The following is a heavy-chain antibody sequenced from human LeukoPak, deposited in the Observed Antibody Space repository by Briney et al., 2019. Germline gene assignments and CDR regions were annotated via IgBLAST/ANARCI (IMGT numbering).Heavy chain of an antibody. CDR1: GGSISSSSYY. D-gene: IGHD6-13*01. V-gene: IGHV4-39*01. CDR3: ARQYSTQQRRRSDYYYMDV. J-gene: IGHJ6*03. Sequence: SETLSLTCTVSGGSISSSSYYWGWIRQPPGKGLEWIGSIYYSGSTYYNPSLKSRVTISVDTSKNQFSLKLSSVTAADTAVYYCARQYSTQQRRRSDYYYMDVWGKGTTVTVSS. CDR2: IYYSGST.